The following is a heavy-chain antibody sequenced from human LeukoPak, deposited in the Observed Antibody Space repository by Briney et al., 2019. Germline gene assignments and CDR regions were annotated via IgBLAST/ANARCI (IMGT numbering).Heavy chain of an antibody. CDR3: AKCHGYSYGYVEDAFDI. Sequence: PGGSLRLSCAASGFTFSSYGMSWVRQAPGKGLGWVSAISGSGGSTYYADSVKGRFTISRDNSKNTLYLQMNSLRAEDTAVYYCAKCHGYSYGYVEDAFDIWGQGTMVTVSS. D-gene: IGHD5-18*01. V-gene: IGHV3-23*01. CDR1: GFTFSSYG. CDR2: ISGSGGST. J-gene: IGHJ3*02.